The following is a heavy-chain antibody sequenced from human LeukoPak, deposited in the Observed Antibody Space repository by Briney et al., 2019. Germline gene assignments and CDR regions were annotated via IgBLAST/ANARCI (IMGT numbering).Heavy chain of an antibody. Sequence: GGSLRLSCAASGFTFSDYHMNWIRQAPGRGLEWVSYISPGGHTVYFADSVKGRFTLSRDNAKNSLSLQMNSLTAEDTAVYYCAAGRDIAVAGPGGYFDYWGQGTLVTVSS. CDR1: GFTFSDYH. J-gene: IGHJ4*02. CDR3: AAGRDIAVAGPGGYFDY. CDR2: ISPGGHTV. D-gene: IGHD6-19*01. V-gene: IGHV3-11*01.